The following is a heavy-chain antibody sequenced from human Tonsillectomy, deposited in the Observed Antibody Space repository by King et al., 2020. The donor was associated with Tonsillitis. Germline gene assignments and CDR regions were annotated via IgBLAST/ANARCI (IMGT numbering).Heavy chain of an antibody. CDR1: GYSFTEHD. V-gene: IGHV1-2*02. Sequence: QLVQSGAEVKKPGASVKVSCKASGYSFTEHDMYWVRQAPGQGLEWMGWINPKSGGKNYAQKFQGRVTMTRDTSIGTAYMELSSLRSDDTAVYYCRRQQSGLYHDSSGPVDYWGQGTLVIVSS. CDR3: RRQQSGLYHDSSGPVDY. CDR2: INPKSGGK. D-gene: IGHD3-22*01. J-gene: IGHJ4*02.